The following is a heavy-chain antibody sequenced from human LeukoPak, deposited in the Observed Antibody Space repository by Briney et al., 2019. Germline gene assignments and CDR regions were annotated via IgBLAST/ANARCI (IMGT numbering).Heavy chain of an antibody. J-gene: IGHJ4*02. CDR3: TKGTIWLPFDY. CDR1: GFTFSSYA. D-gene: IGHD5-18*01. CDR2: ISYDGSNK. Sequence: GGSLRLSCAASGFTFSSYAMHWVRQAPGKGLEWVAVISYDGSNKYYADSVKGRFTISRDNSKNTLYLQMNSLRAEDTAVYYCTKGTIWLPFDYWGQGTLVTVSS. V-gene: IGHV3-30-3*01.